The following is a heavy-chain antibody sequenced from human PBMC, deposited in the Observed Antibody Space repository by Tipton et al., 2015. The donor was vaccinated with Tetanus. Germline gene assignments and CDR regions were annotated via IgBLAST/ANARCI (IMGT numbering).Heavy chain of an antibody. D-gene: IGHD6-19*01. V-gene: IGHV4-34*01. CDR3: ASTGYSSGPSDY. CDR1: GGSFSGYY. Sequence: TLSLTCAVYGGSFSGYYWSWSRQPPGKGLEWIGEIKHSGSTNYNPSLKSRVTISVDTSKNRFSLKLSTVTAADTAVYYCASTGYSSGPSDYWGQGTLVTVSS. CDR2: IKHSGST. J-gene: IGHJ4*02.